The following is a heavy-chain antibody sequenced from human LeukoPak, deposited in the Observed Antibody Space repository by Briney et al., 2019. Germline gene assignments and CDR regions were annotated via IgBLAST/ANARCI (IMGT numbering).Heavy chain of an antibody. CDR1: GGTFSSYA. J-gene: IGHJ4*02. Sequence: ASVKVSCKASGGTFSSYAISWVRQAPGQGLEWMGWISAYNGNTNYAQKLQGRITMTTDTSTSTAYMELRSQRSDDTAVYYCARDQVRIAVAGTAGYWGQGTLVTVSS. CDR2: ISAYNGNT. V-gene: IGHV1-18*01. D-gene: IGHD6-19*01. CDR3: ARDQVRIAVAGTAGY.